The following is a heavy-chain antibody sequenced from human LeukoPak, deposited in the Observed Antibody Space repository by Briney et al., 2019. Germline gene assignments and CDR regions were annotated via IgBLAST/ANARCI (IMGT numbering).Heavy chain of an antibody. Sequence: GGSLRLSCAASGFTFSSYSMNWVRQAPGKGLEWVSSISSSSSYIYYADSVKGRFTISRDNAKNSLYLQMNSLRAEDTAVYYCARDVEDRGGFWSGYTYFYYYMDVWGKGTTVTVSS. CDR1: GFTFSSYS. J-gene: IGHJ6*03. V-gene: IGHV3-21*01. D-gene: IGHD3-3*01. CDR2: ISSSSSYI. CDR3: ARDVEDRGGFWSGYTYFYYYMDV.